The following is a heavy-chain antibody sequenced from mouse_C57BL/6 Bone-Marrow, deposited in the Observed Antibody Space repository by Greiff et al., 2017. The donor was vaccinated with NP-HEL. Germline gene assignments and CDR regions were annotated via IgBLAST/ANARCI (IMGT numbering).Heavy chain of an antibody. J-gene: IGHJ1*03. D-gene: IGHD1-1*01. CDR2: IRNKANGYTT. CDR1: GFTFTDYY. Sequence: EVKLMESGGGLVQPGGSLSLSCAASGFTFTDYYMSWVRQPPGKALEWLGFIRNKANGYTTEYSASVKGRFTISRDNSQSILYLQMNALRAEDSATYYCARSLIYYYGSSYYWYFDVWGTGTTVTVSS. CDR3: ARSLIYYYGSSYYWYFDV. V-gene: IGHV7-3*01.